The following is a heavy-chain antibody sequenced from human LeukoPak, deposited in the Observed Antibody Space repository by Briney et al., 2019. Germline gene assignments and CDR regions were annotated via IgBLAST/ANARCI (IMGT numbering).Heavy chain of an antibody. CDR3: AREYKYAFDN. D-gene: IGHD5-24*01. V-gene: IGHV3-48*01. J-gene: IGHJ4*02. CDR2: IGIDSGNT. CDR1: GFTFRDYS. Sequence: LPGGSLRLSCAASGFTFRDYSMNWVRQAPRKGLEWISYIGIDSGNTNYADSVKGRFTISGDKAKNSLYLQMNSLRVEDTAVYYCAREYKYAFDNWGQGTLVTVSS.